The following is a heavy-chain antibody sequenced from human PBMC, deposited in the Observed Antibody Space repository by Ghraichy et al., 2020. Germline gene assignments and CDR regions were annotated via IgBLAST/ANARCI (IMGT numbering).Heavy chain of an antibody. V-gene: IGHV3-48*02. J-gene: IGHJ6*02. D-gene: IGHD4-23*01. CDR1: GFTFSSYS. CDR2: ITSSSRTK. CDR3: ARASTVVRFYYYYGMDV. Sequence: GGSLRLSCVGSGFTFSSYSMNWVRQSPGKGLEWVSYITSSSRTKFYADSVKGRFTISRDNAQNSLYLQMNSLRDEDTAVYYCARASTVVRFYYYYGMDVWGQGTTVTGSS.